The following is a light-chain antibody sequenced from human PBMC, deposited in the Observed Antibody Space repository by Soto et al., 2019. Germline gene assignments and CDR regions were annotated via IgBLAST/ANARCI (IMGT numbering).Light chain of an antibody. CDR1: QGIGND. J-gene: IGKJ1*01. Sequence: DIQMSQSPSSLSASVGDRVTIACRSSQGIGNDLSWYQQQPGRAPKRLIFAASSLQSGVPSRFSGSGSGTEFTLTISSLQPEDFATYYCLQHNSYPRTFGQGTKVEIK. CDR3: LQHNSYPRT. CDR2: AAS. V-gene: IGKV1-17*01.